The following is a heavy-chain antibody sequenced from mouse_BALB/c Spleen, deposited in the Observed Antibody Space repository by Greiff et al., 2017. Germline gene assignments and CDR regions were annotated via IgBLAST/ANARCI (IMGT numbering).Heavy chain of an antibody. D-gene: IGHD2-1*01. Sequence: EVQRVESGGGLVQPGGSLKLSCAASGFTFSSYTMSWVRQTPEKRLEWVAYISNGGGSTYYPDTVKGRFTISRDNAKNTLYLQMSSLKSEDTAMYYCAREGGYGNYDYYAMDYWGQGTSVTVSS. J-gene: IGHJ4*01. V-gene: IGHV5-12-2*01. CDR2: ISNGGGST. CDR1: GFTFSSYT. CDR3: AREGGYGNYDYYAMDY.